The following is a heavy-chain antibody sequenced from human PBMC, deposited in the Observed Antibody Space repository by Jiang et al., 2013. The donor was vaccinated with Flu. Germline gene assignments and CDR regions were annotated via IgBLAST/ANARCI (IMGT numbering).Heavy chain of an antibody. CDR2: IYYSGST. Sequence: SGGSISSYYWSWIRQPPGKGLEWIGYIYYSGSTNYNPSLKSRVTISVDTSKNQFSLKLSSVTAADTAVYYCARHVGGFDPWGQGTLVTVSS. CDR1: GGSISSYY. D-gene: IGHD1-26*01. J-gene: IGHJ5*02. V-gene: IGHV4-59*08. CDR3: ARHVGGFDP.